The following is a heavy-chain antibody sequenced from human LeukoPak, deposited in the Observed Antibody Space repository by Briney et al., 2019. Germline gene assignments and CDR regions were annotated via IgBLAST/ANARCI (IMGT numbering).Heavy chain of an antibody. D-gene: IGHD3-10*01. J-gene: IGHJ6*02. V-gene: IGHV4-59*01. CDR2: IYYSGGST. Sequence: SETLSLTCTVSGGSMSGFFWTWIRQPPGRELEWIGSIYYSGGSTKYNPSLKSRVTIPVDTSKSQYSLNLNSATAADTAVYYCARTSRHFYGSGTNLTPWPAGMDVWGQGTTVTVSS. CDR1: GGSMSGFF. CDR3: ARTSRHFYGSGTNLTPWPAGMDV.